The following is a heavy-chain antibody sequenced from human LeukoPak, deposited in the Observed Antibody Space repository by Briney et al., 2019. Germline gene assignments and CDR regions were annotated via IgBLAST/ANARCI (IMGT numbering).Heavy chain of an antibody. Sequence: GESLKISCKGSGYSFTSYWIGWVRQMPGKGLGWMGIIYPGDSDTRYSPSFQGQVTISADKSISTAYLQWSSLKASDTAMYYCARPSCSGGSCYSFDYWGQGTLVTVSS. J-gene: IGHJ4*02. V-gene: IGHV5-51*01. CDR2: IYPGDSDT. CDR3: ARPSCSGGSCYSFDY. D-gene: IGHD2-15*01. CDR1: GYSFTSYW.